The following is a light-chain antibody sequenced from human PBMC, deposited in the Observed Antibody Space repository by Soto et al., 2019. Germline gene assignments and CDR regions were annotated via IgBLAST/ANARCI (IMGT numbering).Light chain of an antibody. Sequence: QSALTQPASVSASPGQSITISCTGTRTDVGGYNFVSWYQQHPGKAPKLIIYEVSNRPSGVSNRFSGSKSDNTASLTISGLQAEDEADYYCCAYVSSKTDVFGTGTKVTVL. CDR2: EVS. V-gene: IGLV2-14*01. CDR3: CAYVSSKTDV. J-gene: IGLJ1*01. CDR1: RTDVGGYNF.